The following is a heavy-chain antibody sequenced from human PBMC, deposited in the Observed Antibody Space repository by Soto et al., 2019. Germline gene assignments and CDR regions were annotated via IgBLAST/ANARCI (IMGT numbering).Heavy chain of an antibody. CDR1: GFTFSSYW. CDR3: ARAPHYDYVWGSYRYDFDY. D-gene: IGHD3-16*02. V-gene: IGHV3-74*01. CDR2: TNSDGSST. Sequence: EVQLVESGGGLVQPGGSLRLSCAASGFTFSSYWMHWVRQAPGKGLGWVSRTNSDGSSTSYADSVKGRFTISRDNAQNTRDLQMNSLRAEDTAVYYCARAPHYDYVWGSYRYDFDYWGQGNLVTVSS. J-gene: IGHJ4*02.